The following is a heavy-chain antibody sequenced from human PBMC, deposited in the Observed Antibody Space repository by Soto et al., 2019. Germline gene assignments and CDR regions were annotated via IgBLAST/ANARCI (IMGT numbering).Heavy chain of an antibody. J-gene: IGHJ4*02. CDR3: ARDLWGITGSYYFDY. D-gene: IGHD1-20*01. CDR2: ISSSGSTI. Sequence: PGGSLRLSCAASGFTFSDYYMSWIRQAPGKGLEWVSYISSSGSTIYYADSVKGRFTISRDNAKNSLYLQMSSLRAEDTAVYYCARDLWGITGSYYFDYWGQGTLVTVSS. CDR1: GFTFSDYY. V-gene: IGHV3-11*01.